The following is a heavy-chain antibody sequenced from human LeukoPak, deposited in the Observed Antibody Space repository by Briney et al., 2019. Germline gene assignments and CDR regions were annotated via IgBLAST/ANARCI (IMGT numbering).Heavy chain of an antibody. Sequence: GGSLRLSCAASGFTFSSFAMNWVRQARGQGLERVSAISGSGGSTYYADSVKGRFTISRDNSKNTLYLQMNSLRPEDTAIYYCAREGYYGSGSPPSLYFDYWGQGTLVTVSS. CDR2: ISGSGGST. D-gene: IGHD3-10*01. CDR3: AREGYYGSGSPPSLYFDY. V-gene: IGHV3-23*01. CDR1: GFTFSSFA. J-gene: IGHJ4*02.